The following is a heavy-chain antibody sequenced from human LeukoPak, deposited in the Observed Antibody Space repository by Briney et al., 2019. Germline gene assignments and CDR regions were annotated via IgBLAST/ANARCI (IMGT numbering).Heavy chain of an antibody. D-gene: IGHD2-15*01. CDR1: GFIFSSYW. Sequence: GGSLRLSCAASGFIFSSYWMSWVRQAPGKGLEWVANIKQDGSEKYYVDSVKGRFTISRDNAKNSLYLHMNSLRAEDTAVYYCTRAKPPYCRGGSCRTPGAFDIWGQGTVVTVSS. J-gene: IGHJ3*02. V-gene: IGHV3-7*02. CDR3: TRAKPPYCRGGSCRTPGAFDI. CDR2: IKQDGSEK.